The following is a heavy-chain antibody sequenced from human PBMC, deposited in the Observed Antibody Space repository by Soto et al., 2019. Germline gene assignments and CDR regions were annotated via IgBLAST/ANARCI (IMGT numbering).Heavy chain of an antibody. CDR1: GFTFSNAW. J-gene: IGHJ5*02. V-gene: IGHV3-15*01. CDR2: IKSKTDGGKT. CDR3: TTSHP. Sequence: GGSLRLSCAASGFTFSNAWMSWVRQAPGKGLEWVGRIKSKTDGGKTDYAAPVKGRFTISRDDSKNTLFLQMNSLKTEDTAVYYCTTSHPWGQGTLVTVSS.